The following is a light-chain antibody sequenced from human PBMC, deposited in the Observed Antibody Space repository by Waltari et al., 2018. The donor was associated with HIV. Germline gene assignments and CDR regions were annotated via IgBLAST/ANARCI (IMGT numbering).Light chain of an antibody. CDR3: QVWDSSTEVV. V-gene: IGLV3-9*01. CDR2: RDS. J-gene: IGLJ2*01. CDR1: NIGSKN. Sequence: SYELTQPLSVSVALGQTARITCGGNNIGSKNVHWYQQKPGQAPVRVIYRDSNRPSGIPERFSGSNSGNTATLTISRAQAGDEADYYCQVWDSSTEVVFGGGTKLTVL.